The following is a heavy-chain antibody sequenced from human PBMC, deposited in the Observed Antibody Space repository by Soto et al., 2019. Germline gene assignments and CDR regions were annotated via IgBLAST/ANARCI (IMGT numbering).Heavy chain of an antibody. Sequence: GASVKVSCKVSGYTLTELSMHWVRQAPGKGLEWMGGFDPEDGETIYAQKFQGRVTMTEDTSTDTAYMELNSLRSEDTAVYYCATTGRPCIAAYRWFDPWGQGTLVTVSS. CDR1: GYTLTELS. CDR3: ATTGRPCIAAYRWFDP. J-gene: IGHJ5*02. V-gene: IGHV1-24*01. D-gene: IGHD6-6*01. CDR2: FDPEDGET.